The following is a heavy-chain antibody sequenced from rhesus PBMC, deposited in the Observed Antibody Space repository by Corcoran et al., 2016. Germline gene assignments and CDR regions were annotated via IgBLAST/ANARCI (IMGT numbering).Heavy chain of an antibody. Sequence: QLQLQESGPGLVKPSETLSVTCAVSGGSISSSYWSWIRQAPGKGLERIGYIYGSGSSTNYNPSLKCRFTLSVDTSKNQLSLKLSSVTTADTAVYYCARGDTAGTVFDYWGQGVLVAVSS. V-gene: IGHV4-169*01. D-gene: IGHD5-42*01. CDR1: GGSISSSY. CDR2: IYGSGSST. J-gene: IGHJ4*01. CDR3: ARGDTAGTVFDY.